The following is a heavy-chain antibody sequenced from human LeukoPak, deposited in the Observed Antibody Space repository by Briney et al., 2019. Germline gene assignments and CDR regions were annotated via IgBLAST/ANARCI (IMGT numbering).Heavy chain of an antibody. V-gene: IGHV4-39*01. CDR1: GGSIRSTSYA. J-gene: IGHJ4*02. D-gene: IGHD3-3*02. CDR2: IYYSGST. Sequence: RPWETLSLTCTVSGGSIRSTSYAWGRVHQPRGEGVEWIGSIYYSGSTYYNPSLESRVTVSVDTSKNQFSLNLNSVTAADTAVYYCARHVQTQISWGQGTLVIVSS. CDR3: ARHVQTQIS.